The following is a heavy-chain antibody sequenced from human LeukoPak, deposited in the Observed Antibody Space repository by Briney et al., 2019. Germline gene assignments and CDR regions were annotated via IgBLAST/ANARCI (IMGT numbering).Heavy chain of an antibody. D-gene: IGHD5-24*01. J-gene: IGHJ4*02. CDR3: ARLEWGMATPYYFDY. CDR1: GDSNSFYY. V-gene: IGHV4-59*01. CDR2: IYYSGST. Sequence: KSSETLSLTCSVSGDSNSFYYWSWIRQPPGKGLEWIGYIYYSGSTNYNPSLKSRVTISVDTSKNQISLKLSSVTAADTAVYYCARLEWGMATPYYFDYWGQGTLVTVSS.